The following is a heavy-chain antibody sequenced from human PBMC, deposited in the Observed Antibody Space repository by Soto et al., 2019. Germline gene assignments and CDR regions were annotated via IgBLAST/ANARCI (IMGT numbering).Heavy chain of an antibody. CDR3: ARHDMVRGVSATTYYYYGMDV. J-gene: IGHJ6*02. Sequence: SVKVSCKASGGTFSSYAISWVRQAPGQGLEWMGGIIPIFGTANYAQKFQGRVTITADKSTSTAYMELSSLRSEDTAVYYCARHDMVRGVSATTYYYYGMDVWGQGTTVTVSS. CDR2: IIPIFGTA. V-gene: IGHV1-69*06. CDR1: GGTFSSYA. D-gene: IGHD3-10*01.